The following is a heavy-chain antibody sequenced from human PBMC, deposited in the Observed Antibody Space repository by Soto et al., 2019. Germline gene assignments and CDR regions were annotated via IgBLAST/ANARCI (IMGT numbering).Heavy chain of an antibody. CDR3: ATRITVFGLLIPPFDP. D-gene: IGHD3-3*01. Sequence: SETLSLTCAVYGGSVNGYYLNWIRQPPGKGLEWIGEINHTGGTHYNPSLKSRVTMSVDTSKNQFSLRLSSVTAADTAIYYCATRITVFGLLIPPFDPWGRGTQVTVSS. CDR1: GGSVNGYY. CDR2: INHTGGT. V-gene: IGHV4-34*01. J-gene: IGHJ5*02.